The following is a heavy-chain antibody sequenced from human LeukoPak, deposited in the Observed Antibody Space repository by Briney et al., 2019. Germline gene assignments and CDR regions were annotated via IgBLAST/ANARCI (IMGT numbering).Heavy chain of an antibody. Sequence: GGSLRLSCAASGFTVSSNYMSWVRQAPGKGLEWVSVICSGDSTYYADSVKGRFTISRDNSKNTLYLQMNSLRAEDTAVYYCARGGYYYDSSGPIFDYWGQGTLVTVSS. J-gene: IGHJ4*02. CDR3: ARGGYYYDSSGPIFDY. CDR1: GFTVSSNY. V-gene: IGHV3-53*01. D-gene: IGHD3-22*01. CDR2: ICSGDST.